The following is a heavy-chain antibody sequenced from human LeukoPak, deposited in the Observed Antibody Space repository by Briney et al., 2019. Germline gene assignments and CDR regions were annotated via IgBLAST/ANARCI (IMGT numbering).Heavy chain of an antibody. J-gene: IGHJ4*02. CDR3: ARVRDYGDYPPDY. Sequence: PGGSLRLSCAASGFTFSSYSMNWVRQAPGKGLEWVSYIGGSGTTIYYADSVKGRFTISRDNAKNSLYLQMSSLRAEDTAVYYCARVRDYGDYPPDYWGQGILVTVSS. V-gene: IGHV3-48*01. D-gene: IGHD4-17*01. CDR2: IGGSGTTI. CDR1: GFTFSSYS.